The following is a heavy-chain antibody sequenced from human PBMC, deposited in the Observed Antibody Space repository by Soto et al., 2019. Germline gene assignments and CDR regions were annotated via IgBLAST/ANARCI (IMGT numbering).Heavy chain of an antibody. CDR3: ARGIEYSSSPFDY. CDR2: ISYSGST. D-gene: IGHD6-6*01. J-gene: IGHJ4*02. V-gene: IGHV4-59*01. Sequence: SETQSLTCTVSGGSISSYYGSWIRQPPGKGLEWIGYISYSGSTNYNPSLKSRVTLSTDTSKNQFSLKLSSVTAADTAVYYCARGIEYSSSPFDYWGQGTLVTVSS. CDR1: GGSISSYY.